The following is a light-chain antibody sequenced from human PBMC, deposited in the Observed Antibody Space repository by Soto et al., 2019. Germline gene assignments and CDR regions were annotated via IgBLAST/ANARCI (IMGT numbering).Light chain of an antibody. Sequence: DIPMTQSPSSLSASVGDRVTITCRASQSISSYLNWYQHRPGKAPNLLIYATSYLQTGVPSRFSGSASGSDFTLTISSLQPEDFATYYCQQSYSTPRTFGQGTKVEIK. J-gene: IGKJ1*01. CDR2: ATS. V-gene: IGKV1-39*01. CDR3: QQSYSTPRT. CDR1: QSISSY.